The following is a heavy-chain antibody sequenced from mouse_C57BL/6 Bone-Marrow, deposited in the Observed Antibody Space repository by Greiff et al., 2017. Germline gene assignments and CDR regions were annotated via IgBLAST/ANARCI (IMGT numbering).Heavy chain of an antibody. CDR1: GYAFTNYL. CDR3: ARWGAWVTTPFAY. D-gene: IGHD2-2*01. V-gene: IGHV1-54*01. J-gene: IGHJ3*01. Sequence: VQLQQSGAELVRPGTSVKVSCKASGYAFTNYLIEWVKQRPGQGLEWIGVINPGSGGTNYNEKFKGKATLTADKSSSTAYMQRSSLTSEDSAVYFCARWGAWVTTPFAYWGQGTLVTVSA. CDR2: INPGSGGT.